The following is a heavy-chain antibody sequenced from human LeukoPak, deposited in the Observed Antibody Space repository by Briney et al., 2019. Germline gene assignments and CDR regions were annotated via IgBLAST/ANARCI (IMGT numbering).Heavy chain of an antibody. CDR1: GFTFSSYA. CDR2: ISGSGGST. J-gene: IGHJ4*02. D-gene: IGHD5-24*01. CDR3: ARGRPHGNDY. Sequence: GGSPRLSCAASGFTFSSYAMSWVRQAPGKGLEWVSAISGSGGSTTYADSVKGRFSISRDNAKNTLYLQMNSLRVEDTAVYYCARGRPHGNDYWGQGTLVTVSS. V-gene: IGHV3-23*01.